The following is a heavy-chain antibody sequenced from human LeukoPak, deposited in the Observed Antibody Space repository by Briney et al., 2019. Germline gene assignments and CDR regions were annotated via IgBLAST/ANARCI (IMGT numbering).Heavy chain of an antibody. D-gene: IGHD3-10*01. Sequence: ASVKVSCKASGYTFTSYDINWVRQATGQGLEWMGWMNPNSGNTGYAQKFQGRVTMTRNTSISTAYMELSSLRSEDTAVYYCARRYYYGSGSYYSWFDPWGQGTRVTVSS. V-gene: IGHV1-8*01. CDR1: GYTFTSYD. J-gene: IGHJ5*02. CDR2: MNPNSGNT. CDR3: ARRYYYGSGSYYSWFDP.